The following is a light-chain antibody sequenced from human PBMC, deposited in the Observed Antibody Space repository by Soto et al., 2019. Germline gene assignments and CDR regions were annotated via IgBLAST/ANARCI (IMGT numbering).Light chain of an antibody. CDR3: QSYDSSLRGSV. J-gene: IGLJ3*02. Sequence: QSVLTQPPSVSGAPGQRVTISCTGSSSNIGAGYDVHWYQQLPGTAPKLLIYGNSNRPSGVPDRFSGSKSGTSASLAITGLQAEDEADYYCQSYDSSLRGSVFGGGTQLNVL. CDR2: GNS. CDR1: SSNIGAGYD. V-gene: IGLV1-40*01.